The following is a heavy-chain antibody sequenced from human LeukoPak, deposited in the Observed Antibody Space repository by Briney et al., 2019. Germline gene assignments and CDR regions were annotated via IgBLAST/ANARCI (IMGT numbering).Heavy chain of an antibody. CDR3: ARQSGYDLWSGVAHSDS. V-gene: IGHV4-39*01. J-gene: IGHJ4*02. CDR1: GASASSGTHY. CDR2: IYYSGST. Sequence: PSESPSPTCFLSGASASSGTHYWGWIRQPPGKGLEWIGSIYYSGSTYYSPSLKSRVTLSVDRSKNQFSLKLRSVTAADTAVYYCARQSGYDLWSGVAHSDSWGEGDLGTVSS. D-gene: IGHD3-3*01.